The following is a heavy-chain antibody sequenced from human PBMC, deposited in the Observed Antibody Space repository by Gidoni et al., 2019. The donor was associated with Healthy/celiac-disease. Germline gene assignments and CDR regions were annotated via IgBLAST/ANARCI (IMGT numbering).Heavy chain of an antibody. V-gene: IGHV2-70*01. J-gene: IGHJ3*02. CDR1: GFSLSTSGMC. CDR2: IDWDDDK. D-gene: IGHD2-15*01. Sequence: QVTLRESGPALVKPTQTLTLTCTFSGFSLSTSGMCVSWIRQPPGKALEWLALIDWDDDKYYSTSLKTRITISKDTSKNQVVLTMTNMDPVDTATYYCARTAVGYCNDAFDIWGQGTMVTVSS. CDR3: ARTAVGYCNDAFDI.